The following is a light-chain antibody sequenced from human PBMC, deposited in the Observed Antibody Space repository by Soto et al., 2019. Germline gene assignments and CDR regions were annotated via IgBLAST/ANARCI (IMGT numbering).Light chain of an antibody. CDR1: SSDIGTYNY. J-gene: IGLJ1*01. Sequence: QSALTQPASVSGSPGQSITISCTGTSSDIGTYNYVSWYQQHPGQAPKLMIYDVSNRHFGVSDRFSVSKSGNTASLTISGLQAEDDAEYYCYSCSRSSGTRYVFGNGTKLTVL. CDR2: DVS. V-gene: IGLV2-14*03. CDR3: YSCSRSSGTRYV.